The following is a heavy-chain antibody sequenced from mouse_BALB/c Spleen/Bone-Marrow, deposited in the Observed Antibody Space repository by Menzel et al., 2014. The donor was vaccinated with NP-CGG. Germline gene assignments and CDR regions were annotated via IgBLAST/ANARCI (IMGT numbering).Heavy chain of an antibody. J-gene: IGHJ3*01. CDR3: AREATMITWFAY. CDR1: GFSLTSYG. CDR2: IWAGGST. D-gene: IGHD2-4*01. Sequence: VKLMESGPGLVAPSQSLSITCTASGFSLTSYGVHWVRQPPGKGLEWLGVIWAGGSTNYNSALMSRLSISKDNSKSQVFLKMNSLQTDDTAMYYCAREATMITWFAYWGQGTLVTVSA. V-gene: IGHV2-9*02.